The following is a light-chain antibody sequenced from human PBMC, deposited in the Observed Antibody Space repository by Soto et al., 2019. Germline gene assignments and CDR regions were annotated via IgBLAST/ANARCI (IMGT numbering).Light chain of an antibody. CDR2: YXX. J-gene: IGLJ2*01. V-gene: IGLV1-36*01. CDR1: RSNIGDNA. CDR3: AAWDDSLNGVV. Sequence: QSVLTQPPSVSEAPRQRVTISCSGSRSNIGDNAVNWYQQLPGKAPKLLIYYXXXLXXXXXXXXXXXKSGTSASLAISGLQSXXXADXYCAAWDDSLNGVVFGGGTKVTVL.